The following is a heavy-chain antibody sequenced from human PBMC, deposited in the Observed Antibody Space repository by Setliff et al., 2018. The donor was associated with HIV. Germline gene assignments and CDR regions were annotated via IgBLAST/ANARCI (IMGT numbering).Heavy chain of an antibody. CDR1: GDSISSGSSY. D-gene: IGHD5-18*01. Sequence: LSLTCSVSGDSISSGSSYWSWIRQPAGKGLEWIGRIYTSGSTYNNPSLKSRVTISVDTSKNQFSLKLTSVTAADTAVYYCARTLRAAAMGYFDYWGQGTLVTVSS. CDR3: ARTLRAAAMGYFDY. CDR2: IYTSGST. J-gene: IGHJ4*02. V-gene: IGHV4-61*02.